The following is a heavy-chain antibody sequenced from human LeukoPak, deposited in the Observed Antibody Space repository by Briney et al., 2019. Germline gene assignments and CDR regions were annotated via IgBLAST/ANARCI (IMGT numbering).Heavy chain of an antibody. CDR3: SKDMGIGEYYFDY. CDR1: GFTFSNYG. CDR2: ISGSGGTT. V-gene: IGHV3-23*01. J-gene: IGHJ4*02. D-gene: IGHD3-10*01. Sequence: GGTLRLSCAASGFTFSNYGMNWVRQAPGKGLEWVSAISGSGGTTYYADSVKGRFTVSRDNSKNSLYLQMNSLRTEDTALYYCSKDMGIGEYYFDYWGQGTLVTVSS.